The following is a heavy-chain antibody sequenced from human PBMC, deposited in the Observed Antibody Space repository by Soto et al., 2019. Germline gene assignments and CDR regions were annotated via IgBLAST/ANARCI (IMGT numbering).Heavy chain of an antibody. J-gene: IGHJ1*01. CDR3: ARENSRISPRLFQH. CDR1: GFIFSDYA. CDR2: ISPAGTNQ. Sequence: QPGGTLRLSCVASGFIFSDYAMHWARQAPGKGLEWVALISPAGTNQYYADSAKGRFTLSRDNSKNTLYLQMNSLRPEDTGLYYCARENSRISPRLFQHWGHGTLVTVSS. D-gene: IGHD6-6*01. V-gene: IGHV3-30-3*01.